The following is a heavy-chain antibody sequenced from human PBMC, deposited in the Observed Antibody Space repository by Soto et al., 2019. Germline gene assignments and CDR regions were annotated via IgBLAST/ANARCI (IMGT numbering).Heavy chain of an antibody. Sequence: ELRLVESGGGLVQPGGSLRLSCAASGFTFSSYWMHWVRQAPGKGLVWVSRINSDGSSTSYADSVKGRFTISRDNAKNTLYLQMNSLRAEDTAVYYCARGGYQLLFAFDIWGQGTMVTVSS. CDR2: INSDGSST. CDR3: ARGGYQLLFAFDI. CDR1: GFTFSSYW. J-gene: IGHJ3*02. V-gene: IGHV3-74*01. D-gene: IGHD2-2*01.